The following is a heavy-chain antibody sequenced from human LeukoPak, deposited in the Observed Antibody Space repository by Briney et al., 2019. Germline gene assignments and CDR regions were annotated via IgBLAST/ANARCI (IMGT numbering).Heavy chain of an antibody. V-gene: IGHV4-39*01. CDR1: GGSVSSSNFY. Sequence: PSETLSLTCTVSGGSVSSSNFYWGWIRQPPGKGLEWIGSVFFSGSAHYNPSLMSRVTISVDTSKNQFPLKVSSVTAADTAVYYCASGTAGTTFYYYYYMDVWGQGTTVTISS. J-gene: IGHJ6*03. CDR2: VFFSGSA. D-gene: IGHD1/OR15-1a*01. CDR3: ASGTAGTTFYYYYYMDV.